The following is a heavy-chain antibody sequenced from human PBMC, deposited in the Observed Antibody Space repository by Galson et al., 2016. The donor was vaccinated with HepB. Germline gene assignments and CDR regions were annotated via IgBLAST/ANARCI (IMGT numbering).Heavy chain of an antibody. J-gene: IGHJ4*02. D-gene: IGHD6-13*01. Sequence: SETLSLTCTVSRGSISSYSWSWIRQPPGKGLEWIGDTSYSGSSNYTPSLRSRVTISVDTSKNQFSLNLGSVTAADTAVYYCARAQRAAPLDYWGQGTLVTVSS. CDR1: RGSISSYS. CDR3: ARAQRAAPLDY. CDR2: TSYSGSS. V-gene: IGHV4-59*01.